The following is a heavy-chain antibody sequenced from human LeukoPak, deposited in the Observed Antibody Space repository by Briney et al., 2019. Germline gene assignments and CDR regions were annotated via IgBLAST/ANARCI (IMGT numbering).Heavy chain of an antibody. CDR2: ISSSGTTI. V-gene: IGHV3-48*03. Sequence: AGGSLRLSCAASGFTFNSYEMNWVRQAPGKGLEWVSYISSSGTTIYYADSLKGRFTISRDNAENSVYLQMNSLRAEDTAVYYCARPYYYASGSSYFDYWGQGTLVTVSS. CDR1: GFTFNSYE. CDR3: ARPYYYASGSSYFDY. J-gene: IGHJ4*02. D-gene: IGHD3-10*01.